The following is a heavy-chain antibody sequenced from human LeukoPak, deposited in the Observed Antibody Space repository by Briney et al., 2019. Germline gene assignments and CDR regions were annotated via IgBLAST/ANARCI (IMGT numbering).Heavy chain of an antibody. Sequence: GGSLRLSCAASGFTFSSYSMNWVRQAPGKGLEWVSSISSSSSYIYYADSVKGRFTISRDNAKDSLYLQMNSLRAEDTAVYYCAREGGLAPERAGSYYRRYYYYMDVWGKGTTVTVSS. CDR2: ISSSSSYI. D-gene: IGHD3-10*01. CDR3: AREGGLAPERAGSYYRRYYYYMDV. V-gene: IGHV3-21*01. CDR1: GFTFSSYS. J-gene: IGHJ6*03.